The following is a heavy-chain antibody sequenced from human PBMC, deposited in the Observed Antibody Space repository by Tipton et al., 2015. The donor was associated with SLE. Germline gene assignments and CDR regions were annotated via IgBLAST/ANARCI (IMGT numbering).Heavy chain of an antibody. CDR1: GGSISSYY. CDR2: IYYSGST. CDR3: ASSSGYIDDAFDI. D-gene: IGHD3-22*01. V-gene: IGHV4-59*08. Sequence: TLSLTCTVSGGSISSYYWSWIRQPPGKGLEWIGYIYYSGSTNYNPSLKSRVTISVDTSKNQFSLKLSSVTAADTAVYYCASSSGYIDDAFDIWGQGPMVTVSS. J-gene: IGHJ3*02.